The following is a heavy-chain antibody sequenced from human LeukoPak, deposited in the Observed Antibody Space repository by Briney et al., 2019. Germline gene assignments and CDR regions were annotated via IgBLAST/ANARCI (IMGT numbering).Heavy chain of an antibody. V-gene: IGHV3-7*04. CDR1: GFTFSSYW. J-gene: IGHJ4*02. CDR2: IKQDGSDK. CDR3: ARERVCRSNSCYSTFDS. Sequence: QPGGSLRLFCAASGFTFSSYWVTWVRQAPGKGLEWVANIKQDGSDKHYVDSVKGRFTISRDNAKNSLFLQMDSLRDEDTAVYYCARERVCRSNSCYSTFDSWGQGTLVTVSS. D-gene: IGHD2-2*02.